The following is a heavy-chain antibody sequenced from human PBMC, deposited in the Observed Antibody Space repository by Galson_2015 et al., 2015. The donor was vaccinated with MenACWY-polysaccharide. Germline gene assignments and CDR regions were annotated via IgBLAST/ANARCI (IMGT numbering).Heavy chain of an antibody. Sequence: PALVKPTQTLSLTCTFSGFSVTATGVGVGWIRQPPGKAPEWLAHIFWGGDKRFSPSLGARLTLTKDNSRDQVVLTMTDMDPVDTATYYCVRLLGGVSFDSWGQGTL. CDR3: VRLLGGVSFDS. D-gene: IGHD1-26*01. V-gene: IGHV2-5*02. J-gene: IGHJ4*02. CDR2: IFWGGDK. CDR1: GFSVTATGVG.